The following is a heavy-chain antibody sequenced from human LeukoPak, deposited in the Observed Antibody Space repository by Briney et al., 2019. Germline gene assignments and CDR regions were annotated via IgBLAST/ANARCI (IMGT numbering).Heavy chain of an antibody. V-gene: IGHV4-39*01. CDR2: IYYSGST. J-gene: IGHJ4*02. CDR3: ARHGPDCGGDCYSSLDY. Sequence: SETLSLTCTVSGGPISSSSYYWGWIRQPPGKGLEWIGSIYYSGSTYYNPPLKSRVTISVDTSKNQFSLKLSSVTAADTAVYYCARHGPDCGGDCYSSLDYWGQGTLVTVSS. D-gene: IGHD2-21*01. CDR1: GGPISSSSYY.